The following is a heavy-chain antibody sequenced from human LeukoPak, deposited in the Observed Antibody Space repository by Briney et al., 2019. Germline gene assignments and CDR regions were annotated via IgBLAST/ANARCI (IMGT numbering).Heavy chain of an antibody. CDR2: INPNSGGT. D-gene: IGHD3-22*01. CDR1: GYTFTGYY. V-gene: IGHV1-2*02. J-gene: IGHJ4*02. Sequence: ASVKVSCKASGYTFTGYYMHWVRQAPGQGLERVGWINPNSGGTNYAQKFQGRVTMTRDTSISTAYMELSRLRSDDTAVYYCARVWAIYYDSELGYWGQGTLVTVSS. CDR3: ARVWAIYYDSELGY.